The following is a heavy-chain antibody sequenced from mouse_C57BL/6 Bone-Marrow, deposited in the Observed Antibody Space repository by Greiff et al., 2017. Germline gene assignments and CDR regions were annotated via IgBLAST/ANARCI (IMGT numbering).Heavy chain of an antibody. J-gene: IGHJ2*01. V-gene: IGHV5-9*01. D-gene: IGHD2-5*01. Sequence: EVKVEESGGGLVKPGGSLKLSCAASGFTFSSYTMSWVRQTPGKRLEWVATISGGGGNTHYTDSVKGRFTISRDNAKNTLYLQMSSLRSEDTALYYCARHSTYYSNYNYWGQGTALTVSS. CDR3: ARHSTYYSNYNY. CDR1: GFTFSSYT. CDR2: ISGGGGNT.